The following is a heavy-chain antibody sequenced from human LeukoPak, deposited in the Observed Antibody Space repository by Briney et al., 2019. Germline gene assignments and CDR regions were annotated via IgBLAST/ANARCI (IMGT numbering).Heavy chain of an antibody. J-gene: IGHJ4*02. D-gene: IGHD3-9*01. V-gene: IGHV4-39*01. CDR2: IYYSGST. CDR3: ARLDGYYDILTGYRYYFDY. Sequence: SETLSLTCTVSGGSISSSSYYWGWIRQPPGKGLEWIGSIYYSGSTYYNPSLKSRGTISVATSKNQFSLKLSSVTAADTAVYYCARLDGYYDILTGYRYYFDYWGQGTLVTVSS. CDR1: GGSISSSSYY.